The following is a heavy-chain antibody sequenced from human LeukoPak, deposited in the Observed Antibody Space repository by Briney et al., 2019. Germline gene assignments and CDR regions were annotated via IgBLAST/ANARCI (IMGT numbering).Heavy chain of an antibody. CDR1: GYTFTGYY. D-gene: IGHD1-26*01. V-gene: IGHV1-2*02. CDR3: AREGTAVGAVDY. J-gene: IGHJ4*02. Sequence: ASVKVSCKASGYTFTGYYMHWVRQAPGQGLEWMGWINPNNGGTKYAQKFQGRVTMTRDTSISTAYMELSRLTSDDTAVYYCAREGTAVGAVDYWGQGTLVTVSS. CDR2: INPNNGGT.